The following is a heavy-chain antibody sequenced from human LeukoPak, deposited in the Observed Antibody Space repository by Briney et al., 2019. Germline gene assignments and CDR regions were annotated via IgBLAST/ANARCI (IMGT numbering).Heavy chain of an antibody. CDR1: GYTFTSYD. V-gene: IGHV1-8*01. J-gene: IGHJ6*03. CDR2: MNPNSGNT. CDR3: ARGLYGDYDNGYYYYYYMDV. D-gene: IGHD4-17*01. Sequence: ASVKVSCKASGYTFTSYDINWVRQATGQGLEWMGWMNPNSGNTGYAQKLQGRVTMTRNTPISTAYMELSSLRSEDTAVYYCARGLYGDYDNGYYYYYYMDVWGKGTTVTISS.